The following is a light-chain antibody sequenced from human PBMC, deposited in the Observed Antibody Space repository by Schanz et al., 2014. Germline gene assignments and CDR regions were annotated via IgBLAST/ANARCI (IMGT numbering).Light chain of an antibody. J-gene: IGLJ1*01. V-gene: IGLV2-14*01. CDR1: SSDVGGYNY. CDR2: EVS. Sequence: QSALTQPASVSGSPGQSITISCTGTSSDVGGYNYVSWYQQHPGKAPKLMIYEVSKRPSGVPDRFSGSKSGNTASLTISGLQAEDEADYYCSSYTSSSTLWVFGTGTKLTVL. CDR3: SSYTSSSTLWV.